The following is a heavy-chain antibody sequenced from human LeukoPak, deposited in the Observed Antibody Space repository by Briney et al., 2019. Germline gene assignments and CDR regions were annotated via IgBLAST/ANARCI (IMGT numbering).Heavy chain of an antibody. CDR3: AREAGTKGSFDY. D-gene: IGHD6-13*01. CDR2: IWYDGSNK. J-gene: IGHJ4*02. V-gene: IGHV3-33*01. CDR1: GFTFSSYG. Sequence: PGGSLRLSCAASGFTFSSYGMHWVRQAPGKGLEWVAVIWYDGSNKYYADSVKGRFTISRDNSKNTPYLQMNSLRAEDTAVYYCAREAGTKGSFDYWGQGTLVTVSS.